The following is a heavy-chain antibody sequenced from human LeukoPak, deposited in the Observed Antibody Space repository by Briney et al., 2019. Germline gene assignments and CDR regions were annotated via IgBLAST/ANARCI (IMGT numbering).Heavy chain of an antibody. D-gene: IGHD2-2*01. CDR2: IIPIFGTA. J-gene: IGHJ4*02. Sequence: ASVKVSCKASGGTFSSYAISWVRQAPGQGLEWMGGIIPIFGTANYAQKFQGRVTITTDESTSTAYMELSSLRSEDTAVYYCARSYCSSTSCYAVAPYYFDYWGQGTLVTVPS. CDR3: ARSYCSSTSCYAVAPYYFDY. CDR1: GGTFSSYA. V-gene: IGHV1-69*05.